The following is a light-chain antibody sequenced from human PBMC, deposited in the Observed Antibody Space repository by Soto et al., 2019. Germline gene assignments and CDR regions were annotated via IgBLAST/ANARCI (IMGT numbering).Light chain of an antibody. CDR3: QQYNNWPRT. V-gene: IGKV3-15*01. J-gene: IGKJ1*01. Sequence: DIVMTQSPATLSVSPGERATLSCRASQSVSSSLAWYQQKPGQAPRLLIYGASTGATGVPARFSGSGSGTEFTLTISSMQSEDFAAYYCQQYNNWPRTFGQGTKVDIK. CDR1: QSVSSS. CDR2: GAS.